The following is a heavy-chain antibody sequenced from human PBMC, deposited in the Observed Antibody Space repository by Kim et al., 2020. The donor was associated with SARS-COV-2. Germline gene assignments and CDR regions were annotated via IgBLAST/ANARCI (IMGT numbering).Heavy chain of an antibody. J-gene: IGHJ5*02. V-gene: IGHV4-31*03. CDR1: GGSISSGGYY. D-gene: IGHD3-10*01. CDR3: AGDWMYGSGSDNWFDP. Sequence: SETLSLTCTVSGGSISSGGYYWSWIRQHPGKGLEWIGYIYYSGSTYYNPSLKSRVTISVDTSKNQFSLKLSPVTAADTAVYYCAGDWMYGSGSDNWFDPWGQGTLVTVSS. CDR2: IYYSGST.